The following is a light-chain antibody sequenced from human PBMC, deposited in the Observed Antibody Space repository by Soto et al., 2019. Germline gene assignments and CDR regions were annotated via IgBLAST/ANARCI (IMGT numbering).Light chain of an antibody. CDR1: QTLSPNY. CDR2: GSS. Sequence: DIVLTQSPVTLSWSPGQRATLSCXXSQTLSPNYLAWCQQKPGHPPRLLIYGSSKRATGIPDRFSGSGSGTDFTLTISRLEPDDFGVYFCQQYSALPMTFGQGTRLEI. CDR3: QQYSALPMT. V-gene: IGKV3-20*01. J-gene: IGKJ5*01.